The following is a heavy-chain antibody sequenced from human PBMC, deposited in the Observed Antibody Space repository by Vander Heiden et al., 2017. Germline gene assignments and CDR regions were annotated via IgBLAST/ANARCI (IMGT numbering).Heavy chain of an antibody. CDR3: AKDFDYNHSGELMDY. CDR2: ISWKGGGT. V-gene: IGHV3-9*01. CDR1: GFTFNDYA. Sequence: QLVDSGGGLVQPGRSLRLSCAASGFTFNDYAMHWVRQSPGKGLEWVSGISWKGGGTDYADSVKGRFTISRDNARNALYLQMNSLTVEDSALYYCAKDFDYNHSGELMDYWGLGTLVTVSS. J-gene: IGHJ4*02. D-gene: IGHD1-26*01.